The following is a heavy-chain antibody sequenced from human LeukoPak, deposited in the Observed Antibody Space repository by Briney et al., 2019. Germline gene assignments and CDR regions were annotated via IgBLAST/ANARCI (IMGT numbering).Heavy chain of an antibody. CDR3: AKKAGDLYYDFWSGYYTVDY. D-gene: IGHD3-3*01. J-gene: IGHJ4*02. V-gene: IGHV3-30*18. Sequence: GGSVRLSCAASGFTFSSNAMHWVRQAPGQGLEWVASITSDRSSKYYADSVKGRFTISRDNSKNTLYLEMNSLRADDTAVYYCAKKAGDLYYDFWSGYYTVDYWGQGTLVTVSP. CDR2: ITSDRSSK. CDR1: GFTFSSNA.